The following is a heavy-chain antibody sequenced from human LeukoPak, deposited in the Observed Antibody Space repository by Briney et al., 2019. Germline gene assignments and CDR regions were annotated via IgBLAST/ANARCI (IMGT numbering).Heavy chain of an antibody. J-gene: IGHJ2*01. Sequence: SETLSLTCTVSGGSISSYYWSWIRQPPGKGLEWIGYIYYSGSTNYNPSLKSRVTISVDTSKNQFSLKLSSVTAADTAVYYCATRVSGVVVAPYWYFDLWGRGTLVTASS. D-gene: IGHD2-15*01. CDR1: GGSISSYY. V-gene: IGHV4-59*01. CDR2: IYYSGST. CDR3: ATRVSGVVVAPYWYFDL.